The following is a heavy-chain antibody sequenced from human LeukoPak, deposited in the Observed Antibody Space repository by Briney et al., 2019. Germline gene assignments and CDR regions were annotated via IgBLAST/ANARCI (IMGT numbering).Heavy chain of an antibody. Sequence: PSETLSLTCTVSGGSISGSSYYWGWIRQPPGKGLEWIGSIYYSGSTYYNPSLKSRVTISVDTSKNQFSLKLSSVTAADTAVYYCASEMATNKWSQGTLVTVSS. D-gene: IGHD5-24*01. V-gene: IGHV4-39*01. J-gene: IGHJ4*02. CDR2: IYYSGST. CDR3: ASEMATNK. CDR1: GGSISGSSYY.